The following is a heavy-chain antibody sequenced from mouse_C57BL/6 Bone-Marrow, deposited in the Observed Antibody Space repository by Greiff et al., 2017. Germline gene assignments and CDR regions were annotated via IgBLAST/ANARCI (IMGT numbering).Heavy chain of an antibody. J-gene: IGHJ4*01. V-gene: IGHV5-6*01. D-gene: IGHD1-1*01. Sequence: EVKLQESGGDLVKPGGSLKLSCAASGFTFSSYGMSWVRQTPDKRLEWVATISSGGSYTYYPDSVKGRFTISRDNAKNTLYLQMSSLKSEDTAMYYCARAIITTVVAPYYAMDYWGQGTSVTVSS. CDR2: ISSGGSYT. CDR1: GFTFSSYG. CDR3: ARAIITTVVAPYYAMDY.